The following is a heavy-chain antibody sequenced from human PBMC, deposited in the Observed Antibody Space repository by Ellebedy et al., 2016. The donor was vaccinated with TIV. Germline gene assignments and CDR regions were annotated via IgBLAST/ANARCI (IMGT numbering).Heavy chain of an antibody. V-gene: IGHV1-69*13. J-gene: IGHJ5*02. CDR3: ARDGPKGSGSYNP. CDR2: IIPIFGTA. Sequence: AASVKVSCKASGGTFSSYAISWVRQAPGQGLEWMGGIIPIFGTANYAQKFQGRVTITADESTSTAYMELSSLRSEDTAVYYCARDGPKGSGSYNPWGQGTLVTVSS. D-gene: IGHD3-10*01. CDR1: GGTFSSYA.